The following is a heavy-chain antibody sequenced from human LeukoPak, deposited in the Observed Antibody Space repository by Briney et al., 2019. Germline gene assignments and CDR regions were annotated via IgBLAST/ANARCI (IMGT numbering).Heavy chain of an antibody. J-gene: IGHJ4*02. CDR2: IYSGGST. CDR3: ARVGYSGWNFDD. CDR1: GFTVSSNY. D-gene: IGHD5-12*01. V-gene: IGHV3-53*01. Sequence: GGSLRLSCAASGFTVSSNYMSWVRQAPGKGLEWVSVIYSGGSTYYADSVKGRFTISGDNAKDSLYLQMSSLTADDTAVYYCARVGYSGWNFDDWGQGTLVTVSS.